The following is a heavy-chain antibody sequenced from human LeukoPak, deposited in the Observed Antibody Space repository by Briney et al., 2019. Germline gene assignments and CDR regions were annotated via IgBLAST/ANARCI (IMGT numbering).Heavy chain of an antibody. CDR3: ARTSGYCISTSCYNWFDP. CDR2: ISGSGNTI. J-gene: IGHJ5*02. Sequence: PGGSLRLSCAASGFTFSSYEMNWVRQAPGEGLEWVSYISGSGNTIYYADSVKGRFTISRDNAKNSLYLQMNSLRAEDTAVYYCARTSGYCISTSCYNWFDPWGQGTLVTVSS. D-gene: IGHD2-2*03. CDR1: GFTFSSYE. V-gene: IGHV3-48*03.